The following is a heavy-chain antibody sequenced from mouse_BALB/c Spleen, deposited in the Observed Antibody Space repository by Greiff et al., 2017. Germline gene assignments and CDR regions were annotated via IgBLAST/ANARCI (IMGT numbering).Heavy chain of an antibody. CDR1: GYAFTNYL. Sequence: QVQLQQSGAELVRPGTSVKVSCKASGYAFTNYLIEWVKQRPGQGLEWIGVINPGSGGTNYNEKFKGKATLTADKSSSTAYMQLSSLTSDDSAVYFCARVGDYDDFDYWGQGTTLTVSS. V-gene: IGHV1-54*03. CDR3: ARVGDYDDFDY. D-gene: IGHD2-4*01. J-gene: IGHJ2*01. CDR2: INPGSGGT.